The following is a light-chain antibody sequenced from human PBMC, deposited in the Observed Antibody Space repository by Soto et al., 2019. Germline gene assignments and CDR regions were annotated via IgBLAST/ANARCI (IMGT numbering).Light chain of an antibody. J-gene: IGLJ1*01. CDR2: DTS. CDR1: TGAVTSGHY. V-gene: IGLV7-46*01. Sequence: QAVVTQEPSLTVSPGGTVTLTCGSSTGAVTSGHYPYWFQQKPGQAPRTLIYDTSNKHSWTPARFSGSLLGGKAALTLSGAQPEDAAEYYCLLSYSGARSYVFGTGTKLTVL. CDR3: LLSYSGARSYV.